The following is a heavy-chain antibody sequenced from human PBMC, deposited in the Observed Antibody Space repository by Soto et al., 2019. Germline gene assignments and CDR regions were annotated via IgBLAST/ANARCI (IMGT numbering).Heavy chain of an antibody. CDR1: ESTVSRDW. D-gene: IGHD1-26*01. J-gene: IGHJ4*02. Sequence: EVHLVESGGGLVQTGGALRLSCAIFESTVSRDWMNWVRQAPGNGLEWVAHINQDGSEKYYVDSVKGRFTISRDKAKKSLYLQMISLRPADTAMYYCSGGVGDAFWGQGTLVNVSS. CDR3: SGGVGDAF. V-gene: IGHV3-7*04. CDR2: INQDGSEK.